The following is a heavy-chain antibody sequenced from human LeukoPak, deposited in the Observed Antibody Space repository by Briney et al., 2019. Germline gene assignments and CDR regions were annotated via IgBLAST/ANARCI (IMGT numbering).Heavy chain of an antibody. V-gene: IGHV3-48*01. D-gene: IGHD4-11*01. CDR3: ASQATVTSIFDY. CDR2: ISSSSSTI. CDR1: GFSFGDFW. Sequence: PGGSLRLSCAASGFSFGDFWMNWVRQAPGKGLEWVSYISSSSSTIYYADSVKGRFTISRDNAKNSLYLQMNSLRAEDTAVYYCASQATVTSIFDYWGQGTLVTVSS. J-gene: IGHJ4*02.